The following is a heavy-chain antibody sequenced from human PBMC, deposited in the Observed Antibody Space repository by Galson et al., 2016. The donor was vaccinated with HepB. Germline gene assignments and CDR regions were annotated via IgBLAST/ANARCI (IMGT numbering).Heavy chain of an antibody. J-gene: IGHJ3*02. CDR2: MHPSSGNT. Sequence: SVKVSCKASGYTFTSYDINWVRQATGQGLEWMGWMHPSSGNTGYAQKFQGRVTMTRSTSISTAYMELRSLRSEDTAVYYCARAGDSRNANDAFDIWGQGTFVTVSS. D-gene: IGHD6-13*01. CDR3: ARAGDSRNANDAFDI. V-gene: IGHV1-8*01. CDR1: GYTFTSYD.